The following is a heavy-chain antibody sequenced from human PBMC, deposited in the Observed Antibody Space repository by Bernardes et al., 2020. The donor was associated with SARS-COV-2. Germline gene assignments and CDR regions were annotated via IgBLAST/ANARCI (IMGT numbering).Heavy chain of an antibody. CDR3: TRGRYYGSGGYQYFGMDV. CDR1: GFMFNSYW. J-gene: IGHJ6*02. D-gene: IGHD3-10*01. Sequence: GGSLRLSCAASGFMFNSYWMHWVRRAPGKGLVWVSRISSDGSGTGYADSVKGRFTISRDNSKNTLHLQMNSLRAEDTAVYYCTRGRYYGSGGYQYFGMDVWGEGTKVIVSS. CDR2: ISSDGSGT. V-gene: IGHV3-74*01.